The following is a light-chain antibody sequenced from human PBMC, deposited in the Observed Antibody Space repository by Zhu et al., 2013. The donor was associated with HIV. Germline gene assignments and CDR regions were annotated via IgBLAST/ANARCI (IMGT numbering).Light chain of an antibody. CDR3: QQLNS. Sequence: DIVMTQSPDSLAVSLGERATINCKSSQSVLYSSNNKNYLGWYQQKPGQPPKLLIYAASILQSGVPSRFSGSGSGTEFNLTISSLKPEDFATYHCQQLNSFGGGTKVEIK. CDR1: QSVLYSSNNKNY. V-gene: IGKV4-1*01. J-gene: IGKJ4*01. CDR2: AAS.